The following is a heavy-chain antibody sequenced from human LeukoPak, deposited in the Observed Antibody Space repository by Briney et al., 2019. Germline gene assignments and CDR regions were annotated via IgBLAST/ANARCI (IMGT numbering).Heavy chain of an antibody. CDR3: ALKSRGYCSGGRCYIGY. J-gene: IGHJ4*02. CDR1: GYSLTNYW. D-gene: IGHD2-15*01. V-gene: IGHV5-51*01. CDR2: IYPGDSDT. Sequence: GESLKISCKGSGYSLTNYWIGWVRPMPGKGLEWMGIIYPGDSDTRYSPSFQGQVTISADKSISTAYLQWSSLRASDSAMYYCALKSRGYCSGGRCYIGYWGQGTLVTVSS.